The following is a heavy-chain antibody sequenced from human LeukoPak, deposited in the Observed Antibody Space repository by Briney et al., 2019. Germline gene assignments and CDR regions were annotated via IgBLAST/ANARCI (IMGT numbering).Heavy chain of an antibody. CDR3: ARTGSQLWSGYFDY. D-gene: IGHD5-18*01. CDR2: IYYSGST. Sequence: PSETLSLTCTVSGGSISSGGYYWSWIRQHPGKGLEWIGYIYYSGSTYYSPSLKSRVTISVDTSKNQFSQKLSSVTAADTAVYYCARTGSQLWSGYFDYWGQGTLVTVSS. CDR1: GGSISSGGYY. V-gene: IGHV4-31*03. J-gene: IGHJ4*02.